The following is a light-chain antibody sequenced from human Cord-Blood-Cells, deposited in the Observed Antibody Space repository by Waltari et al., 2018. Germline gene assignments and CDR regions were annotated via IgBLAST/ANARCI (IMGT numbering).Light chain of an antibody. CDR1: SLRSYY. CDR3: NPRDSSGNHLV. V-gene: IGLV3-19*01. J-gene: IGLJ3*02. CDR2: GKN. Sequence: SSELTQDPAVSVALGQTVRITCQGDSLRSYYASWYQQKPGQAPVLVIYGKNNRPSGIPDRFSGSSSGNTASLTNTGAQAEDEADYCCNPRDSSGNHLVFGGGTKLTVL.